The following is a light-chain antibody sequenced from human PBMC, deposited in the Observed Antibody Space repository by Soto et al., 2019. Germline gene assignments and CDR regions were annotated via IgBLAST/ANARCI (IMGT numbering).Light chain of an antibody. V-gene: IGKV3-15*01. CDR1: HNVNSN. J-gene: IGKJ4*01. CDR2: GAS. Sequence: EIVMTQSPATLPVSPGETATLSCRASHNVNSNIAWYQQRPGQAPRLLIYGASTRAIGIPARFSGSGSGTEFTLTISSLQSEDFAVYYCQQYQNWPLAFGGGTKVDIK. CDR3: QQYQNWPLA.